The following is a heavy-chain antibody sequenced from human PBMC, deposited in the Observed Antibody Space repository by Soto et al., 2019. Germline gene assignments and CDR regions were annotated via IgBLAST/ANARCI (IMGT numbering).Heavy chain of an antibody. CDR2: ISAYNGNT. Sequence: ASVKVSCKASGYTFTSYGISWVRQAPGQGLEWMGWISAYNGNTNYAQKLQGRVTMTTDTSTSTAYMELRSLRSDDTAVYYCARFWGGWSSPSCQSGLDHWGQRTQVTVTS. D-gene: IGHD2-2*01. V-gene: IGHV1-18*01. CDR3: ARFWGGWSSPSCQSGLDH. CDR1: GYTFTSYG. J-gene: IGHJ5*02.